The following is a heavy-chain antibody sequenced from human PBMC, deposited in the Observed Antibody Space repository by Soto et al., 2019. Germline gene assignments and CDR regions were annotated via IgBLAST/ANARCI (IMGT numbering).Heavy chain of an antibody. Sequence: ASVKVSCKASGYVFSGFYIHWVRQAPGQGLEWMGWINPNNGRTDYGQKFEGRVSMTSDTSISTAYMELNTLRFDDTAVYYCTRQGNRDGYDSWYFDVWGRGTLVTVPQ. J-gene: IGHJ2*01. CDR3: TRQGNRDGYDSWYFDV. CDR2: INPNNGRT. CDR1: GYVFSGFY. V-gene: IGHV1-2*02. D-gene: IGHD5-12*01.